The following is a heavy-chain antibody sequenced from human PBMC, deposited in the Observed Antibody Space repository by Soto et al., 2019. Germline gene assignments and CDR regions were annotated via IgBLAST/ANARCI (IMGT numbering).Heavy chain of an antibody. CDR2: IRSDGDTT. CDR1: GFTFSSNG. J-gene: IGHJ4*02. V-gene: IGHV3-23*01. Sequence: GGSLRLSCAASGFTFSSNGMNWVRQAPGKGLEWVSGIRSDGDTTYNADSVKGRFTVSRDTSKNTVYLQMSSLRVEDTAIYYCAKGKGVGATPDGANCWGQGTLVTVSS. D-gene: IGHD1-26*01. CDR3: AKGKGVGATPDGANC.